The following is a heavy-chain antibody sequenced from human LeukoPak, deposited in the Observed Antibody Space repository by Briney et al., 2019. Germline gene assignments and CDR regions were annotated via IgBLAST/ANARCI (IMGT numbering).Heavy chain of an antibody. CDR3: AKDLDSQLVIGEMLDY. D-gene: IGHD6-6*01. CDR2: ISSSSSYI. Sequence: PGGSPRLSCAASGFTFSSYSMNWVRQAPGKGLEWVSSISSSSSYIYYADSVKGRFTISRDNAKNTLYLQMNSLRAEDTAVYYCAKDLDSQLVIGEMLDYWGQGTLVTVSS. J-gene: IGHJ4*02. CDR1: GFTFSSYS. V-gene: IGHV3-21*04.